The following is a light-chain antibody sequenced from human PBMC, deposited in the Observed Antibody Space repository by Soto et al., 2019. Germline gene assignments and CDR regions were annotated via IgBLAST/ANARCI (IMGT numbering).Light chain of an antibody. CDR3: MQPLQSWT. CDR1: QSLLHSNGYNY. J-gene: IGKJ1*01. CDR2: LGS. Sequence: DIVMTQSPLSLPVTPGEPASISCRSSQSLLHSNGYNYLDWYLQKPGQSPQLLIYLGSNRASGVPDRFSGSGSGREFTLKISRVEAEDVGVYYCMQPLQSWTFGQGTKVDI. V-gene: IGKV2-28*01.